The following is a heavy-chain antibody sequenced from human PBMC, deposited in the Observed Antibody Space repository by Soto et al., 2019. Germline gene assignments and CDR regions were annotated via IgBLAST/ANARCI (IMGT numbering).Heavy chain of an antibody. CDR3: AKVRSYQVYYFDY. CDR2: ISGSGGST. V-gene: IGHV3-23*01. Sequence: EVQLLESGGGLVQPGGSLRLSCAASEFTFSSYAMSWVRQAPGKGLEWVSAISGSGGSTYYADSVMGRFTISRDNSKNTLYLQMNSLRAEDTAVYYCAKVRSYQVYYFDYWGQGTLVTVSS. D-gene: IGHD1-26*01. J-gene: IGHJ4*02. CDR1: EFTFSSYA.